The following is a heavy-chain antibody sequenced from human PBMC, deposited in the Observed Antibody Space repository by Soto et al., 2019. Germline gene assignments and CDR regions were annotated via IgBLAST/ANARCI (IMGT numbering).Heavy chain of an antibody. CDR3: ARETYYYGSGSSYGMDV. CDR2: INPNSGGT. J-gene: IGHJ6*02. CDR1: GYTFTGYY. V-gene: IGHV1-2*04. D-gene: IGHD3-10*01. Sequence: ASVTVSCTASGYTFTGYYMHWVRQAPGQGLEWMGWINPNSGGTNYAQKFQGWVTMTRDTSISTAYMELSRLRSDDTAVYYCARETYYYGSGSSYGMDVWGQGTTVTVSS.